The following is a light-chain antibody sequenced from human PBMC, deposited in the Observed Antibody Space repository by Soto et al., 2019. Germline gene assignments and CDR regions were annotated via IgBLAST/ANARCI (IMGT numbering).Light chain of an antibody. CDR2: AAS. V-gene: IGKV1-39*01. Sequence: DIQMTQPPSSLSASVGDRVIITCRASQTISSHLNWYQQKPGKAPNLLVYAASSLQSGVPSRFTGSGSGTDFTLTISSLQPEDFATYFCQQSYTTPITFGQGTRLEIK. CDR1: QTISSH. J-gene: IGKJ5*01. CDR3: QQSYTTPIT.